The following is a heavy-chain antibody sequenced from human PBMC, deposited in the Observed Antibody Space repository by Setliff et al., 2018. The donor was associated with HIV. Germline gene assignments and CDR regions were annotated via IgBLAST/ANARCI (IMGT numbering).Heavy chain of an antibody. V-gene: IGHV3-74*01. CDR3: HSGYDTEEQSYFDY. CDR2: VNSDGSSK. Sequence: SLRLSCAASGIIFSNYGMHWVRQAPGKGLVWVSRVNSDGSSKTYADSVKDRFTISRDNAKNTLYLQMNSLRAEDTGVYYCHSGYDTEEQSYFDYWGQGTLVTVSS. CDR1: GIIFSNYG. J-gene: IGHJ4*02. D-gene: IGHD5-12*01.